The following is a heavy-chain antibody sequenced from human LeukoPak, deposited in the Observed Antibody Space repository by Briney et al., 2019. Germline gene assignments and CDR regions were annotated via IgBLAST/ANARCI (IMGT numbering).Heavy chain of an antibody. V-gene: IGHV3-30*19. CDR1: GFTFSSYG. D-gene: IGHD3-22*01. CDR3: ARSMIVVDYFGY. J-gene: IGHJ4*02. CDR2: IWYDGSNK. Sequence: GRSLRLSCAASGFTFSSYGMHWVRQAPGKGLEWVAVIWYDGSNKYYADSVKGRFTISRDNSKNTLYLQMNSLRAEDTAVYYCARSMIVVDYFGYWGQGTLVTVSS.